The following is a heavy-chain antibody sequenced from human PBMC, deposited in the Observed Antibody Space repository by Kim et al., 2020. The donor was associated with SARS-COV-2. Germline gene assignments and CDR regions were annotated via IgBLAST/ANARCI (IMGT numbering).Heavy chain of an antibody. CDR2: IYYSGST. CDR3: ARVPQDAGTVECGGDCYSRLGAFDI. J-gene: IGHJ3*02. CDR1: GGSISSYY. V-gene: IGHV4-59*13. D-gene: IGHD2-21*02. Sequence: SETLSLTCTVSGGSISSYYWSWIRQPPGKGLEWIGYIYYSGSTNYNPSLKSRVTISVDTSKNQFSLKLSSVTAADTAVYYCARVPQDAGTVECGGDCYSRLGAFDIWGQGTMVTVSS.